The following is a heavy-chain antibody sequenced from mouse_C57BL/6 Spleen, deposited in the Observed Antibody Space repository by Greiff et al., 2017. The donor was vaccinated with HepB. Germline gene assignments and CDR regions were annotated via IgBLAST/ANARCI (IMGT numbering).Heavy chain of an antibody. CDR2: IYPGSGST. V-gene: IGHV1-55*01. D-gene: IGHD1-1*01. CDR1: GYTFTSYW. CDR3: ARDYYGSSYGDY. Sequence: QVQLQQPGAELVKPGASVKMSCKASGYTFTSYWITWVKQRPGQGLEWIGDIYPGSGSTNYNEKFKSKATLTVDTSSSTAYMQLSSLTSEDSAVYYCARDYYGSSYGDYWGQGTTPTVSS. J-gene: IGHJ2*01.